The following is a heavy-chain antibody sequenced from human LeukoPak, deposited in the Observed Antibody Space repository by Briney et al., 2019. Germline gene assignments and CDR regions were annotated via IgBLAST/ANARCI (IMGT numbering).Heavy chain of an antibody. V-gene: IGHV3-21*04. CDR2: ISSSSSYI. D-gene: IGHD3-3*01. CDR3: AKDPTTSTYYDFWSGYYIGPEYYYYYGMDV. CDR1: GFTFSSYS. Sequence: GGSLRLSCAASGFTFSSYSMNWVRQAPGKGLEWVSSISSSSSYIYYADSVKGRFTISRDNAKNSLYLQMNSLRAEDTAVYYCAKDPTTSTYYDFWSGYYIGPEYYYYYGMDVWGQGTTVTVSS. J-gene: IGHJ6*02.